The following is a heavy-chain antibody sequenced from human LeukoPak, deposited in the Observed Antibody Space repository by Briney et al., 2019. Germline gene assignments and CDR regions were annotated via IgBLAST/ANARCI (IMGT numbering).Heavy chain of an antibody. V-gene: IGHV4-59*01. J-gene: IGHJ4*02. CDR3: ATYKRISGWYVHDY. CDR1: GVSISSYY. D-gene: IGHD6-19*01. Sequence: KPSETLSLTCSVSGVSISSYYWSWLRQPPGMGLEWIGVMHDSGTTFYNPSLKSGVTMSAETSKMQFSLKLSSVAAADTAIYSCATYKRISGWYVHDYWGQGTLVTVSS. CDR2: MHDSGTT.